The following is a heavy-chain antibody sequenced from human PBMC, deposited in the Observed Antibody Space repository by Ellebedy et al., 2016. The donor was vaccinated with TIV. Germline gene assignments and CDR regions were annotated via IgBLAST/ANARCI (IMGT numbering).Heavy chain of an antibody. CDR3: ARGWKSSGSSPGSDDDFQH. CDR1: GYTFTSYD. Sequence: ASVKVSXXASGYTFTSYDINWVRQATGQGLEWMGWMNPNSGNTGYAQKFQGRVTMTRNTSISTAYMELSSLRSEDTAVYYCARGWKSSGSSPGSDDDFQHWGQGTLVTVSS. J-gene: IGHJ1*01. V-gene: IGHV1-8*01. CDR2: MNPNSGNT. D-gene: IGHD3-22*01.